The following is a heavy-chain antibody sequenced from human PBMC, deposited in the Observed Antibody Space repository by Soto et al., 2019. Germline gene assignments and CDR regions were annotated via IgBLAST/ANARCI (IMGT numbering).Heavy chain of an antibody. J-gene: IGHJ6*02. Sequence: QVQLVQSGAEVKKPGASVKVSCMASGYTFATFSMHWVRQAPGQGLEWMGWINAGDGNSKYSQKFQGRVTIARDTPASTAYMELSSLRSEDTAVYYCARETWGVDYGMDVWGQGTTVTVSS. CDR3: ARETWGVDYGMDV. CDR2: INAGDGNS. D-gene: IGHD3-16*01. CDR1: GYTFATFS. V-gene: IGHV1-3*01.